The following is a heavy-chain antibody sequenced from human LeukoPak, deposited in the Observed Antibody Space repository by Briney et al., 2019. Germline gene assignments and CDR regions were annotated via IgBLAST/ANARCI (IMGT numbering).Heavy chain of an antibody. J-gene: IGHJ4*02. D-gene: IGHD6-13*01. CDR2: INPNSGGT. V-gene: IGHV1-2*02. CDR3: ARGGGSWYVGYYFDY. Sequence: ASVKVSCKASGYTFTSYGISWVRQAPGQGLEWMGWINPNSGGTNYAQKFQGRVTMTRDTSISTAYMELSRLRSDDTAVYYCARGGGSWYVGYYFDYWGQGTLVTVSS. CDR1: GYTFTSYG.